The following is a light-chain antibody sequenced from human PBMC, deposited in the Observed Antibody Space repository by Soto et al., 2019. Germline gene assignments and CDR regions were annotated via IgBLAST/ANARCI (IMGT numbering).Light chain of an antibody. CDR3: CSYAGSYTEV. V-gene: IGLV2-14*01. Sequence: QSVLTRPASVSGSPGQSITISCTGTNVDVGGYNYVSWYQHHPGKAPKLLIFEVSNRPSGVSNRFSGSKSGNTASLTISGLQSEDEADYYCCSYAGSYTEVFGTGTKSPS. CDR2: EVS. J-gene: IGLJ1*01. CDR1: NVDVGGYNY.